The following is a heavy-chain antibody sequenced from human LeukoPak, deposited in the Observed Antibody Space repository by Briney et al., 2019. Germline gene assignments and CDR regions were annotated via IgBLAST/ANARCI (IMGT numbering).Heavy chain of an antibody. CDR2: INAGHGNT. CDR3: ARGAGFAEPLPEY. V-gene: IGHV1-3*01. Sequence: PQASVKVSCKASGYTFTSYAMHWVRQAPGQRLEWMGWINAGHGNTKYSQNFQGRVTITRDTSASTAYMELSSLRSEDTAVYYCARGAGFAEPLPEYWGQGTLLTVSS. J-gene: IGHJ4*02. D-gene: IGHD1-14*01. CDR1: GYTFTSYA.